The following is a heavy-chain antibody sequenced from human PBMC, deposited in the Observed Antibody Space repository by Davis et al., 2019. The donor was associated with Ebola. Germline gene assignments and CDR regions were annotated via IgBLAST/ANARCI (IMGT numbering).Heavy chain of an antibody. CDR1: GFTFSNYG. CDR3: AREGVPYYYYYGMDV. Sequence: GGSLRLSCAASGFTFSNYGMHWVRQAPGKGLEWVAVIWYDGSNKYYADSVKGRFTISRDNSKNTLYLQMNSLRAEDTAVYYCAREGVPYYYYYGMDVWGQGTTVTVSS. J-gene: IGHJ6*02. CDR2: IWYDGSNK. D-gene: IGHD4/OR15-4a*01. V-gene: IGHV3-33*01.